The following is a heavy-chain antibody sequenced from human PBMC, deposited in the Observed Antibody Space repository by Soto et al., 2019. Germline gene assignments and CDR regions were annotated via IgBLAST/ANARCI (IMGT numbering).Heavy chain of an antibody. CDR1: GGSISSYD. D-gene: IGHD4-4*01. Sequence: SGTLSLTCTVSGGSISSYDWGWIRQPPGKGLEWIGYIYYSGSTNYNPSLKSRVTISVDTSKNQFSLKLSSVTAADTAVYYCARHSNYYYYYMDVWGKGTTVTVSS. CDR3: ARHSNYYYYYMDV. J-gene: IGHJ6*03. CDR2: IYYSGST. V-gene: IGHV4-59*08.